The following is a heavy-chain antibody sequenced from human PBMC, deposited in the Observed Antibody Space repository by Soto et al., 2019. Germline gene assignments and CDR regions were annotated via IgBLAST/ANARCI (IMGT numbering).Heavy chain of an antibody. CDR3: ARGRLPRYNWNYSGPYYYYGMDV. Sequence: PSETLSLTCAFYGWSFSGYYWILIRQPPGKGLEWIGEINHSGSANYNPSLKSRVTISVDTSKNQFSLKLSSVTAADTAVYYCARGRLPRYNWNYSGPYYYYGMDVWGQGTTVTVSS. J-gene: IGHJ6*02. CDR2: INHSGSA. D-gene: IGHD1-7*01. V-gene: IGHV4-34*01. CDR1: GWSFSGYY.